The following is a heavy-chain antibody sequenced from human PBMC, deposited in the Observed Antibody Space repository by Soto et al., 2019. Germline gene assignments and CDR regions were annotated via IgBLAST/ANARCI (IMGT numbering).Heavy chain of an antibody. V-gene: IGHV4-31*01. J-gene: IGHJ6*02. CDR3: ARAGSGSYQYYYYGMDV. D-gene: IGHD3-10*01. CDR2: IYYSGST. Sequence: SETLSLTCTVSGGSISSGGYYWSWIRQHPGKGLEWIGYIYYSGSTYYNPSLKSQVTISVDTSKNQFSLKLSSVTAADTAVYYCARAGSGSYQYYYYGMDVWGQGTTVTVSS. CDR1: GGSISSGGYY.